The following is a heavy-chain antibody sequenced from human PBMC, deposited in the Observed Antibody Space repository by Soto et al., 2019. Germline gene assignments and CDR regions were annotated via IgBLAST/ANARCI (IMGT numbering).Heavy chain of an antibody. CDR3: ARGVGIAARPGFVYFDY. J-gene: IGHJ4*02. CDR2: IIPIFGTA. CDR1: GGTFSSYA. D-gene: IGHD6-6*01. V-gene: IGHV1-69*06. Sequence: RASVKVSCKASGGTFSSYAISWVRQAPGQGLEWMGGIIPIFGTANYAQKFQGRVTITADKSTSTAYMELSSLRSEDTAVYYCARGVGIAARPGFVYFDYWGQGTLVTVSS.